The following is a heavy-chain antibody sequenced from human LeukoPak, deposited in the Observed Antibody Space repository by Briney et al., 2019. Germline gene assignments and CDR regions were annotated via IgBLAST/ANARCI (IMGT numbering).Heavy chain of an antibody. CDR2: IGPDGGTT. D-gene: IGHD6-13*01. V-gene: IGHV3-64*01. Sequence: TGGSLRLSCAASGFTFHTYGMHWVRQAPGKGLEYVSGIGPDGGTTYYAKSVKGRFTISRGNYKNMVYLQMGSLTADDMAVYYCARGAQLTDYWGQGTLVAVSS. J-gene: IGHJ4*02. CDR3: ARGAQLTDY. CDR1: GFTFHTYG.